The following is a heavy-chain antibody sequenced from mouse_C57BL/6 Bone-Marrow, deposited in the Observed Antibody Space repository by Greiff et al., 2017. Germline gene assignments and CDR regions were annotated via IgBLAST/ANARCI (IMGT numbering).Heavy chain of an antibody. Sequence: EVQLMESGGDLVKPGGSLKLSCAASGFTFSSYGMSWVRQTPDKRLEWVATISSGGSYTYYPDSVKGRFTISRDNAKNTLYLQMSSLKSEDTAMYYCARLERLRLTMDYWSQGTSVTVSS. D-gene: IGHD2-4*01. CDR3: ARLERLRLTMDY. V-gene: IGHV5-6*01. CDR1: GFTFSSYG. J-gene: IGHJ4*01. CDR2: ISSGGSYT.